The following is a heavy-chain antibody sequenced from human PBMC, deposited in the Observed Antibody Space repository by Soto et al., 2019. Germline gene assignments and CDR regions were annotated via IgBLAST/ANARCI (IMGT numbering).Heavy chain of an antibody. J-gene: IGHJ4*02. Sequence: QVQLVQSGAEVKKPGASVKVSCKASGYTFTSYGISWVRQAPGQGLEWMGWISAYHGNTNYAQKLQGRVTMTTDTSTSTAYMELSSLRSDDTAVYYCASTLLLDSSSWYVTDFDYWGQGTLVTVSS. CDR2: ISAYHGNT. V-gene: IGHV1-18*01. CDR1: GYTFTSYG. CDR3: ASTLLLDSSSWYVTDFDY. D-gene: IGHD6-13*01.